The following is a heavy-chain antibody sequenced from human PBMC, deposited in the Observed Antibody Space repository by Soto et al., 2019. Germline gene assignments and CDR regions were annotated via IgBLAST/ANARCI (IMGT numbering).Heavy chain of an antibody. V-gene: IGHV4-30-4*01. CDR1: GGSISSGDYY. CDR2: IYYSGST. CDR3: ARDYYPYYYGMDV. D-gene: IGHD3-22*01. Sequence: SETLSLTCTVSGGSISSGDYYWSWIRQPPGKGLEWIGYIYYSGSTYYNPSLKGRVTISVDTSKNQFSLKLSSVTAADTAVYYCARDYYPYYYGMDVWGQGTTVTVSS. J-gene: IGHJ6*02.